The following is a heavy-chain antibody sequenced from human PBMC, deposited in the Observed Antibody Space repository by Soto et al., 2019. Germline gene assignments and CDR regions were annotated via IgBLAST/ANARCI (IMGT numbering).Heavy chain of an antibody. CDR3: ARGHSGWYAFDI. CDR2: IIPIFGTA. CDR1: GGTFSSYA. D-gene: IGHD6-19*01. J-gene: IGHJ3*02. V-gene: IGHV1-69*06. Sequence: SVKVSCKASGGTFSSYAISWVRQAPGQGLEWMGGIIPIFGTANYAQKFQGRVTITADKPTSTAYMELSSLRSEDTAVYYCARGHSGWYAFDIWGQGTMVTVSS.